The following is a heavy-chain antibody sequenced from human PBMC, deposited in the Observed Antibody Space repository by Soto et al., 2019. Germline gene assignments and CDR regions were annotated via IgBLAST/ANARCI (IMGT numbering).Heavy chain of an antibody. D-gene: IGHD6-19*01. CDR2: ISGSGGDT. CDR3: AKRGGLAVAGYYFDS. CDR1: GFTFSSYA. V-gene: IGHV3-23*01. Sequence: GGSLRLSCAASGFTFSSYAMSWVRQAPGKGLEWVSTISGSGGDTYYADSVKGRFPISRDNSKNTLYLQMNSLRAEDTAIYYCAKRGGLAVAGYYFDSGGQGTLVTVSS. J-gene: IGHJ4*02.